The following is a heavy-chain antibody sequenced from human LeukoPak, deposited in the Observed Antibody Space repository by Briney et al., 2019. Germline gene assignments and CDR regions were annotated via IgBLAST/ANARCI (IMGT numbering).Heavy chain of an antibody. CDR1: GYTFTSYG. V-gene: IGHV1-18*01. Sequence: ASVKVSCKSSGYTFTSYGISWVRPAPGQGLEWMGWISAYNGNTNYAQKLQGRVTMTTDTSTSTAYMELRSLRSDDTAVYYCARILMTTVTTAGDIWGQGTMVTVSS. D-gene: IGHD4-17*01. J-gene: IGHJ3*02. CDR3: ARILMTTVTTAGDI. CDR2: ISAYNGNT.